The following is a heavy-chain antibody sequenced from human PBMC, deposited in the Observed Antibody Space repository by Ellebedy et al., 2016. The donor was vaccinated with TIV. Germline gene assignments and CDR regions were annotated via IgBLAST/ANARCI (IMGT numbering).Heavy chain of an antibody. Sequence: AASVKVSCKASGGTFNNYTINWVRQAPGQGLEWMGGIIPILGIANYAQKFQGRVTFTADESTNTAYMELGNLRSEDTAVYYCGRDFRVGGHWFDPWGQGTLVTVSS. V-gene: IGHV1-69*10. CDR2: IIPILGIA. J-gene: IGHJ5*02. CDR1: GGTFNNYT. D-gene: IGHD3-10*01. CDR3: GRDFRVGGHWFDP.